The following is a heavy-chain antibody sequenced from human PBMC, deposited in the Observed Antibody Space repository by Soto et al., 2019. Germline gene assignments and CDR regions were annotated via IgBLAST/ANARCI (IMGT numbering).Heavy chain of an antibody. CDR2: ISAYNGNT. J-gene: IGHJ6*02. CDR3: AASIWFGELSEYYYYYGMDV. CDR1: GYTFTSYG. Sequence: ASVKVSCKASGYTFTSYGISWVRQAPGQGLEWMGWISAYNGNTNYAQKFQERVTMTRDTSTSTAYMELSSLRSDDTAVYYCAASIWFGELSEYYYYYGMDVWGQGTTVTVSS. V-gene: IGHV1-18*01. D-gene: IGHD3-10*01.